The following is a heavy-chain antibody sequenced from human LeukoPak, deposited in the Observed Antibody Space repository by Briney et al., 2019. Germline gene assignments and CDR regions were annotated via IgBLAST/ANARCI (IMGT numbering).Heavy chain of an antibody. CDR1: GYTFTTYG. D-gene: IGHD2/OR15-2a*01. CDR2: INTYNGNA. CDR3: ARDCNSGNCYSDS. Sequence: GASVNVSCKASGYTFTTYGISWVRQAPGQGLEWMGWINTYNGNANSAQKFQDRVTMTRDTSTSTAYMDLRRLRSDDTAVYYCARDCNSGNCYSDSWGQGTLVTVSS. J-gene: IGHJ4*02. V-gene: IGHV1-18*01.